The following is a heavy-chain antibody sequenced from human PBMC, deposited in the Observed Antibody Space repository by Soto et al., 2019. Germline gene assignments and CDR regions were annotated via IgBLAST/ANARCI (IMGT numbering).Heavy chain of an antibody. J-gene: IGHJ4*02. D-gene: IGHD1-1*01. Sequence: GGSLRLSCAASGFTFSDHYMSWIRQAPGKGLEWIGYSSNSGSFTRYADSVKGRFSISRDNAKNSLYLQINSLRGDNTAIYYCVRSGDNYNLLDYWGQGTPVTVSS. CDR3: VRSGDNYNLLDY. CDR2: SSNSGSFT. CDR1: GFTFSDHY. V-gene: IGHV3-11*06.